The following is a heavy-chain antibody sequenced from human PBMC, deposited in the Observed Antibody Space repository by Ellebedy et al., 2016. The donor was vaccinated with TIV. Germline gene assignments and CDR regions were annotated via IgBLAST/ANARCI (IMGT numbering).Heavy chain of an antibody. CDR1: GGSISSPSYY. CDR3: ARHHTVERGAIDY. V-gene: IGHV4-39*01. D-gene: IGHD1-1*01. CDR2: IYYSGNT. J-gene: IGHJ4*02. Sequence: MPSETLSLTCTVSGGSISSPSYYWGWIRQPPGTGLEWIGSIYYSGNTYYYPSLKSRVTMSIDTSKNQFSLKLSYVTAADTAVYYCARHHTVERGAIDYWGQGTLVTVSS.